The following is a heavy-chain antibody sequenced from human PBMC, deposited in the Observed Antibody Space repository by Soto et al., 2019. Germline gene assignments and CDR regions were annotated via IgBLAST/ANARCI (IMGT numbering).Heavy chain of an antibody. D-gene: IGHD3-22*01. CDR1: GGSIRNYY. J-gene: IGHJ5*02. CDR2: VYSTGTT. Sequence: PSETLSLTCTVSGGSIRNYYWSWIRQPAGKGLEWIGRVYSTGTTNYNPSLRSRVAMSVDTSKNQFSLRLDSVTAADTATYSCARDEYYDSNNWFEHWGLGTLVTVSS. CDR3: ARDEYYDSNNWFEH. V-gene: IGHV4-4*07.